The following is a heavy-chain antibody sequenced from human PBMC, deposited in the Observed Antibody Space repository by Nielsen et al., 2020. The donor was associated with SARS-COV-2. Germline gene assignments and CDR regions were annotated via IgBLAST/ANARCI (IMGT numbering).Heavy chain of an antibody. CDR3: ASVWFGNKNYYYMDV. D-gene: IGHD3-10*01. Sequence: GESLKISCAASGFTFDDYAMHWVRQAPGKGLEWVSGISWNSGSTGYADSVKGRFTISRDNAKNSLYLQMNSLRAEDTALYHCASVWFGNKNYYYMDVWGKGTTVTVSS. J-gene: IGHJ6*03. CDR1: GFTFDDYA. V-gene: IGHV3-20*01. CDR2: ISWNSGST.